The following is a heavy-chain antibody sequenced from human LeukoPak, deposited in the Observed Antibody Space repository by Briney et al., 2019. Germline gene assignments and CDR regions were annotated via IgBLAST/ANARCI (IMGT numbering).Heavy chain of an antibody. D-gene: IGHD4-17*01. Sequence: ASVKVSCKASGYTFTNYVISWVRHAPGQGLEWMGWISAYNGNTNYAQKLQGRVTMTTDTSTSTAYMELRSLISDDTAVYYCARVKGFEYDNGDYANWSAFDIWGQGTMVTVSS. CDR1: GYTFTNYV. J-gene: IGHJ3*02. CDR2: ISAYNGNT. CDR3: ARVKGFEYDNGDYANWSAFDI. V-gene: IGHV1-18*01.